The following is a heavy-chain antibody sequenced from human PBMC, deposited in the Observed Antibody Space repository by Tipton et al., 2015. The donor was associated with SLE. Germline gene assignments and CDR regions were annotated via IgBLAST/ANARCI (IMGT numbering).Heavy chain of an antibody. CDR3: ARDWTLRGWYYVFDI. V-gene: IGHV4-38-2*02. Sequence: LRLSCAVSGYSISSGYYWGWIRQPPGKGLEWIGSIYYSGSSYYNPSLKSRVTISVDTSKTQFSLKLSSVTAADTAVYYCARDWTLRGWYYVFDIWGQGTMVTVSS. D-gene: IGHD6-19*01. CDR1: GYSISSGYY. CDR2: IYYSGSS. J-gene: IGHJ3*02.